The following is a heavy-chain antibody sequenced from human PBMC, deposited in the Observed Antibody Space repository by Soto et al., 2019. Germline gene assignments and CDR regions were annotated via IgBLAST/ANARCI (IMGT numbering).Heavy chain of an antibody. CDR1: GFTFSSYS. CDR2: ISSSSSYI. V-gene: IGHV3-21*01. D-gene: IGHD3-10*01. J-gene: IGHJ3*02. CDR3: ARGAVGRGNAFDI. Sequence: GGSLRLSCAASGFTFSSYSMNWVRQAPGKGLEWVSSISSSSSYIYYADSVKGRFTISRDNAKNSLYLQMNSLRAEDTAVYYCARGAVGRGNAFDIWGQGTMVTVSS.